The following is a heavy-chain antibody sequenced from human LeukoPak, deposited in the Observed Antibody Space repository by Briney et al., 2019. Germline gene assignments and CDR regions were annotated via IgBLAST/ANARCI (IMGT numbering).Heavy chain of an antibody. CDR2: ISGSGGST. J-gene: IGHJ4*02. CDR1: GLTFSSYA. CDR3: AKDTAQGYTYGTIEQHY. D-gene: IGHD5-18*01. Sequence: GGSLRLSCAASGLTFSSYAMSWVRQAPGKGLEWVSAISGSGGSTYYPHSVKGRFTISRDNSKNTLYLQMNSLRAEDTAVYYCAKDTAQGYTYGTIEQHYRRQPTRPTVSS. V-gene: IGHV3-23*01.